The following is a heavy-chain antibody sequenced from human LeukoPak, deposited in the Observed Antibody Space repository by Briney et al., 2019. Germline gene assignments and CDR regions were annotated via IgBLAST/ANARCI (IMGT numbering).Heavy chain of an antibody. D-gene: IGHD2-15*01. Sequence: PGGSLRLSCTVSGFTLSRYALSWVRRAPGKGGEWVSETSISDAGKYYAYSVRAPFPISMDNSKTTIYLQMNSLRVEDAAVYYCAKAPVTSCRGAFCYPFDCWGQGTLVTVSS. CDR2: TSISDAGK. CDR3: AKAPVTSCRGAFCYPFDC. CDR1: GFTLSRYA. J-gene: IGHJ4*02. V-gene: IGHV3-23*01.